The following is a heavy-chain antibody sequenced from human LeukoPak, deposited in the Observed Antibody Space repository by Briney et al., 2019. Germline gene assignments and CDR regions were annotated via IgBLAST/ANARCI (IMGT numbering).Heavy chain of an antibody. Sequence: SVKVSCKASGGTFSSYAISWVRQAPGQGLEWMGGIIPIFGTANYAQKFQGRVTITADESTSTAYMELSSLRSDDTAVYFCASFYCRNSDCYGGYYYMDVWGKGTTVTVSS. CDR1: GGTFSSYA. J-gene: IGHJ6*03. D-gene: IGHD2-21*02. CDR2: IIPIFGTA. V-gene: IGHV1-69*13. CDR3: ASFYCRNSDCYGGYYYMDV.